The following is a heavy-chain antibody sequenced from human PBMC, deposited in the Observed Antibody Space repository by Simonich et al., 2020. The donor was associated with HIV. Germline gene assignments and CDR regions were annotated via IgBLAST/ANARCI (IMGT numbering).Heavy chain of an antibody. CDR1: GFTFSSYA. Sequence: QVQLVESGGGVVQPGRSLRLFCAASGFTFSSYAMHWVRQAPGKGLEGVAVIPYDGSNKYYADSVKGRITISRDNSKNTLYLQMNSLRAEDTAVYYCASGGSISSVWADDYWGQGTLVTVSS. J-gene: IGHJ4*02. CDR2: IPYDGSNK. D-gene: IGHD3-16*01. V-gene: IGHV3-30*07. CDR3: ASGGSISSVWADDY.